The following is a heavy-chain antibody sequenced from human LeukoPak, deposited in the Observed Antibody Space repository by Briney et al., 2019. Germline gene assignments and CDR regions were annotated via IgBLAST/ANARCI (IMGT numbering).Heavy chain of an antibody. Sequence: GGSLRLSCAASGFTFSSYAMYWVRQAPGKGLEWVAVISYDGSNKYYADSVKARLTISRDNSKNTLYLQMNSLRVEDTAVYYCAREAGNFDYWGQGTLVTVSS. CDR2: ISYDGSNK. V-gene: IGHV3-30-3*01. CDR3: AREAGNFDY. D-gene: IGHD1-1*01. CDR1: GFTFSSYA. J-gene: IGHJ4*02.